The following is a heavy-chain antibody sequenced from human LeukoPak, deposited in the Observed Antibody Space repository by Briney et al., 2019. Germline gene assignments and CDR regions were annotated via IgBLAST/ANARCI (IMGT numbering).Heavy chain of an antibody. Sequence: GGPLRLSCAASGFTFSSSGMHWVRQAPGKGLEWVAFIRYDGSSKYYADSVKGRFTISRDNSKNTVYLQMNSLRAEDTAVYYCAKEARGSYSDYWGQGPLVTVPS. J-gene: IGHJ4*02. D-gene: IGHD1-26*01. CDR2: IRYDGSSK. V-gene: IGHV3-30*02. CDR3: AKEARGSYSDY. CDR1: GFTFSSSG.